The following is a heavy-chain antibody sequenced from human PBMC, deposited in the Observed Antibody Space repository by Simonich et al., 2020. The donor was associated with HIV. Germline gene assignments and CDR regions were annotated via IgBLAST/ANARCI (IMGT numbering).Heavy chain of an antibody. J-gene: IGHJ1*01. D-gene: IGHD6-13*01. V-gene: IGHV4-34*01. CDR2: INHSGST. CDR1: GGSFSGYD. CDR3: ARLTAGGLGEYFQH. Sequence: QVQLQQWGAGLLKPSETLSLTCAVYGGSFSGYDWIWIRQPPGKGLEWIGEINHSGSTNYTPSLKSRVTISVDTSKNQFSLKLSSVTAADTAVYYCARLTAGGLGEYFQHWGQGTLVTVSS.